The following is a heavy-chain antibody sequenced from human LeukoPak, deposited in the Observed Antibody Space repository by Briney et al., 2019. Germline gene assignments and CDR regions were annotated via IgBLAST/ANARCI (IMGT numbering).Heavy chain of an antibody. CDR2: ISAYNGNT. CDR1: GYTFTSYG. D-gene: IGHD3-22*01. V-gene: IGHV1-18*01. CDR3: ARDGQGSGYSDY. Sequence: ASVKVSCKASGYTFTSYGISWVRQAPGQGLEWMGWISAYNGNTNYAQKLQGRVTMTTDTSTSTACMELRSLRSDDTAVYYCARDGQGSGYSDYWGQGTLVTVSS. J-gene: IGHJ4*02.